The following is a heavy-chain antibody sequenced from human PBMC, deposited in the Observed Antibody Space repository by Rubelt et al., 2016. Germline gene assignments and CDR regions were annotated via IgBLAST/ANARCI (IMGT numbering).Heavy chain of an antibody. CDR1: GGSFSGYS. CDR2: IDHSGNT. Sequence: QVQLQQWGAGLVKPSETLSLTCAVYGGSFSGYSWTWIRQPPGKGLEWLGEIDHSGNTDYIPSLKSRVSISVDTSKKQISRKMSSVTAADTAVYYCARHDTGSFLFDVWGQGTPVTVSS. D-gene: IGHD1-26*01. CDR3: ARHDTGSFLFDV. V-gene: IGHV4-34*01. J-gene: IGHJ4*02.